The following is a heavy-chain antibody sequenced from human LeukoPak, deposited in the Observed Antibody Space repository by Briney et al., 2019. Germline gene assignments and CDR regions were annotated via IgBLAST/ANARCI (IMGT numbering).Heavy chain of an antibody. Sequence: GGSLRLSCAASGFTFSNYNMNWVRQAPGKAMDWVSSITSSGTYIFYADSVKGRFTISRDNAKNSLYLQMDSLGPEDTAVYYCARDPYSGNYGNDYYYYMDVWGKGTTVTISS. V-gene: IGHV3-21*01. CDR2: ITSSGTYI. D-gene: IGHD1-26*01. J-gene: IGHJ6*03. CDR3: ARDPYSGNYGNDYYYYMDV. CDR1: GFTFSNYN.